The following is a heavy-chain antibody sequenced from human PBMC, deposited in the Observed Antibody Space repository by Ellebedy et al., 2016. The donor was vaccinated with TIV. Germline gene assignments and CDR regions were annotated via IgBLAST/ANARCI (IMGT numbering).Heavy chain of an antibody. V-gene: IGHV4-39*07. D-gene: IGHD2-8*02. CDR3: ARDGGVGLDSAIAH. CDR1: GASIDNSAYY. Sequence: MPSETLSLTCSVSGASIDNSAYYWGWIRQPPGQGLEWIGSISYTGKTYNNPSLNIRVSFSIDTSKNRFSLTLTSMPAADKAVYYCARDGGVGLDSAIAHWGQGILVTVSS. CDR2: ISYTGKT. J-gene: IGHJ4*02.